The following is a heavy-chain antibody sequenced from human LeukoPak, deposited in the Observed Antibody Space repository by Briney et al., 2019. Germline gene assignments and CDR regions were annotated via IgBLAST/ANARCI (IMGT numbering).Heavy chain of an antibody. CDR1: GGSISSSSYY. CDR3: ARGNSSRILYFDY. Sequence: SETLSLTCTVSGGSISSSSYYWGWIRQPPGKGLEWIGSIYYRGSTYYNPSLKSRVTISVDTSKNQFSLKLSSVTAADTAVYYCARGNSSRILYFDYWGQGTLVTVSS. CDR2: IYYRGST. J-gene: IGHJ4*02. D-gene: IGHD6-13*01. V-gene: IGHV4-39*07.